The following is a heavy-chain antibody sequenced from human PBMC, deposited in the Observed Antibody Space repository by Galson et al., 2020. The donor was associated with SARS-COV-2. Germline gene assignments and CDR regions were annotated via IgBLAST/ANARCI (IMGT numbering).Heavy chain of an antibody. Sequence: GGSLRLSCTASGFFFSGCWMTWVRQAPGKGLEWVGNIKQDGSEKNYVDSVKGRFSVSRDNAKNSLYLQMNSLRAEDTAVYYCARVGLVGAGSLDLWGRGTLVTVSS. J-gene: IGHJ2*01. D-gene: IGHD1-26*01. CDR1: GFFFSGCW. V-gene: IGHV3-7*01. CDR2: IKQDGSEK. CDR3: ARVGLVGAGSLDL.